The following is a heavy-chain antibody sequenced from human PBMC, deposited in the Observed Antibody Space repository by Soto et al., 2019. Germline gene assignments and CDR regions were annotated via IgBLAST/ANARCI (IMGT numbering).Heavy chain of an antibody. CDR2: IYYSGST. Sequence: QVQLQESGPGLVKPSQTLSLTCTVSGGSISSGGYYWSWIRQHPGKGLEWIGYIYYSGSTYYNPPLKIRVTRSVDTSKAQFSLKLSTVAAADTAVYYGAREGVAGTETYYFDYWGQGTLVTVSS. V-gene: IGHV4-31*03. CDR3: AREGVAGTETYYFDY. D-gene: IGHD6-19*01. CDR1: GGSISSGGYY. J-gene: IGHJ4*02.